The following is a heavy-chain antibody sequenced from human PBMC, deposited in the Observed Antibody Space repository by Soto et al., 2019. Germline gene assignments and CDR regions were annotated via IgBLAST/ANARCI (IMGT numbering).Heavy chain of an antibody. Sequence: EVQLLESGGGLVQPGGSLRLSCVASGLTFSSYAMSWVRQAPGKGLEWVSGISGSGGSTDYADSVKGRFTISRDNSKNTLYLQMNSLTAEDTAVYYCAKGISQKRYWFDYWGQGTLVSVSS. D-gene: IGHD1-26*01. CDR3: AKGISQKRYWFDY. CDR2: ISGSGGST. J-gene: IGHJ4*02. V-gene: IGHV3-23*01. CDR1: GLTFSSYA.